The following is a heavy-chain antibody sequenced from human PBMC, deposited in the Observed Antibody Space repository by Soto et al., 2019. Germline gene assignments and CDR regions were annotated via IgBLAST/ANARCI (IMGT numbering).Heavy chain of an antibody. J-gene: IGHJ4*02. V-gene: IGHV1-69*01. D-gene: IGHD1-26*01. CDR3: ARDLSGTHYFDY. Sequence: QVPLVQSGAEVKKPGSSVKVSCKASGGTFSSYAISWVRQAPGQGLEWMGGIIPIFGTANYAQKFQGRVTITADESTSTAYMELSSLRSEDTAGYYCARDLSGTHYFDYWGQGTLVTVSS. CDR2: IIPIFGTA. CDR1: GGTFSSYA.